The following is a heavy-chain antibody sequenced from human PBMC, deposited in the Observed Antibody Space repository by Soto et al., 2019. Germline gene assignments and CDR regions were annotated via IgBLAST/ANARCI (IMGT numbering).Heavy chain of an antibody. CDR2: ISSGGTST. CDR3: ARLGSIAAAGTPDY. D-gene: IGHD6-13*01. CDR1: GFTFNTFA. V-gene: IGHV3-48*01. J-gene: IGHJ4*02. Sequence: EAQLLESGGGLVQPGGSLRLSCAASGFTFNTFALTWVRQAPGKGLEWVSYISSGGTSTYFAESVKGRFTISRDNAKNSVYLQMNFLTAEDTAVYYCARLGSIAAAGTPDYWGQGTLVTVSS.